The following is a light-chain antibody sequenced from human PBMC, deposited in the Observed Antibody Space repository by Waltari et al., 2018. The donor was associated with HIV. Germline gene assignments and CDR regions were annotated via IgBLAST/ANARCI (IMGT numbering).Light chain of an antibody. V-gene: IGKV3-20*01. CDR3: QQYGGSLT. CDR1: QSVTSTY. J-gene: IGKJ3*01. Sequence: EIVLTQSPGPLSSSPGERATLSCRASQSVTSTYLAWYQQKPGQAPRLLIYGASNRATGIPDRFSGSGSGTDFTLTISRLDPEDFAVYYCQQYGGSLTFGPGTKVDIK. CDR2: GAS.